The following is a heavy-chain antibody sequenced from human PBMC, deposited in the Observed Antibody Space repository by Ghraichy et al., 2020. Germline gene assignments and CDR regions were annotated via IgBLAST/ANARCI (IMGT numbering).Heavy chain of an antibody. CDR2: IWYDGRKT. Sequence: GGSLRLSCAASGFTFIDHGMHWVRQAPGKGLEWVAVIWYDGRKTYYPDSVEGRFTISRYDSKKTVYLKMNSLRVEDTAVYYCARDDCSTSSCYGSWGQGTLVAVSS. V-gene: IGHV3-33*01. D-gene: IGHD3-22*01. CDR3: ARDDCSTSSCYGS. J-gene: IGHJ5*02. CDR1: GFTFIDHG.